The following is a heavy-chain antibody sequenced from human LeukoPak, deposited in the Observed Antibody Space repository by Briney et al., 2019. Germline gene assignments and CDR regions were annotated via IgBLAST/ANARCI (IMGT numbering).Heavy chain of an antibody. J-gene: IGHJ6*03. V-gene: IGHV3-7*01. CDR3: ARIRFGESYAPKSYYYYYMDV. D-gene: IGHD3-10*01. CDR1: GFTFSSYW. CDR2: IKQDGSET. Sequence: GESLRLSCAASGFTFSSYWMSWVRQAPGEGLEWVANIKQDGSETNYVGSVKGRFTISRDNAKNSLYLQMNRLRVEDTAVYYCARIRFGESYAPKSYYYYYMDVWGIGTTVTISS.